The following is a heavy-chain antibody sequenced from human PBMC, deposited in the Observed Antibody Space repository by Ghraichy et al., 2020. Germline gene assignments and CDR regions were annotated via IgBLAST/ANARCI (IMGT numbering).Heavy chain of an antibody. V-gene: IGHV3-13*04. CDR2: IGTTGDT. J-gene: IGHJ3*01. Sequence: GGSLRLSCAASGFSFRTSDMHWVRQVTGKGLEWVSAIGTTGDTYYRDSVKGRFTISREDAKNSLYLEMNSLRAVDAAVYYCARGFGDPRPGPREGFDFWGQGTLVIVSS. CDR3: ARGFGDPRPGPREGFDF. D-gene: IGHD3-10*01. CDR1: GFSFRTSD.